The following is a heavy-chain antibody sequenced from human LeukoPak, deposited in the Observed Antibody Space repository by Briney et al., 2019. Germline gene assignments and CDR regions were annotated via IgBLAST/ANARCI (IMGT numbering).Heavy chain of an antibody. J-gene: IGHJ4*02. CDR1: GFTFNGHW. Sequence: GGSLRLSCAASGFTFNGHWMTWVRQAPGKGLEWVSSISSSSSYIYYADSVKGRFTISRDNAKNSLYLQMNSLRAEDTAVYCCARDSSTSLDYWGQGTLVTVSS. V-gene: IGHV3-21*01. CDR2: ISSSSSYI. CDR3: ARDSSTSLDY. D-gene: IGHD2-2*01.